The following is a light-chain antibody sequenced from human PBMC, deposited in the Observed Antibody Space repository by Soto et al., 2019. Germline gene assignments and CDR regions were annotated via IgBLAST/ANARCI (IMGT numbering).Light chain of an antibody. Sequence: LVLTQSPGTLSLTPGERATLSCRASQSVSSSYLAWYQQKPGQAPRLLIYGASSRATGIPDRFSGSGSGTDFSLTISRLEPEVSAVYYCHQYGSSPPFTFGPGTRVDIK. CDR2: GAS. J-gene: IGKJ3*01. V-gene: IGKV3-20*01. CDR3: HQYGSSPPFT. CDR1: QSVSSSY.